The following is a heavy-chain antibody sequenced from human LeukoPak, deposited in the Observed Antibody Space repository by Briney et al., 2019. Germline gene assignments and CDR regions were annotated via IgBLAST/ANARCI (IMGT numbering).Heavy chain of an antibody. CDR1: GVTFSSYA. CDR3: AKDNCGGDCYLSNYYFDD. Sequence: GGSLRLSCAASGVTFSSYATSWVRQAPGRGLGWVSGICGSGGSTDYADSVKGRFTISRDNTKNTLNLQMNSLRAEDTALYYCAKDNCGGDCYLSNYYFDDWGQGTLVTVSS. J-gene: IGHJ4*02. CDR2: ICGSGGST. V-gene: IGHV3-23*01. D-gene: IGHD2-21*01.